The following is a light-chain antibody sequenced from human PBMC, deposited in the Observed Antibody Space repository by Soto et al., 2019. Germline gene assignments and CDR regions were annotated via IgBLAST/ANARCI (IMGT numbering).Light chain of an antibody. CDR2: IAS. CDR1: QGIRND. V-gene: IGKV1-6*01. Sequence: AIQMTQSPSSLSAFVGDSVTITCRASQGIRNDLGWYHQKPGKAPRLLIYIASSLHSGVPSRFSGSGSGTDFTLTISSLQPEDSATYYCLQDYDYPRTFGQGTKVEIK. J-gene: IGKJ1*01. CDR3: LQDYDYPRT.